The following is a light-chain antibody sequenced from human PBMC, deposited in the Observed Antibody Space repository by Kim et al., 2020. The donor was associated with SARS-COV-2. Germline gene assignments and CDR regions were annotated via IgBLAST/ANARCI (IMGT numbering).Light chain of an antibody. CDR3: QQYDNIPHT. CDR2: DAS. V-gene: IGKV1-33*01. J-gene: IGKJ2*01. Sequence: DIQMTQSPPSLSASVGDRVTITCQASQDIRNHLNWYLQKPGKAPKLLIYDASNLETGVPSRFSGSGSGTDFTFTICSLQPEDIATYYCQQYDNIPHTFGQGTKLEI. CDR1: QDIRNH.